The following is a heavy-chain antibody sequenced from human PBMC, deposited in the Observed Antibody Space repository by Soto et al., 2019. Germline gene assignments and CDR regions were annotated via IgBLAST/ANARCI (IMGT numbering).Heavy chain of an antibody. V-gene: IGHV3-21*01. CDR2: ISSSSSYI. Sequence: PGGSLRLSCAASGFTFSSYSMNWVRQAPGKGLEWVSSISSSSSYIYYADSVKGRFTISRDNAKNSLYLQMNSLRAEDTAVYYCARVRFKDYRFDYWGQGTLVTVSS. J-gene: IGHJ4*02. CDR1: GFTFSSYS. D-gene: IGHD4-17*01. CDR3: ARVRFKDYRFDY.